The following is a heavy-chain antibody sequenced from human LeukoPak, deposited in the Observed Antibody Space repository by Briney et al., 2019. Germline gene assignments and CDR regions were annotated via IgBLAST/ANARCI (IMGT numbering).Heavy chain of an antibody. J-gene: IGHJ4*02. V-gene: IGHV3-33*01. CDR2: IWYDGSNK. Sequence: PGGSLRLSCAASGFTFSSYGMHWVRQAPGKGLEWVAVIWYDGSNKYYADSVKGRFTISRDNSKNTLYLQMNSLRAEDAAVYYCARGSGYSLYYFDYWGQGTLVTVSS. D-gene: IGHD3-22*01. CDR3: ARGSGYSLYYFDY. CDR1: GFTFSSYG.